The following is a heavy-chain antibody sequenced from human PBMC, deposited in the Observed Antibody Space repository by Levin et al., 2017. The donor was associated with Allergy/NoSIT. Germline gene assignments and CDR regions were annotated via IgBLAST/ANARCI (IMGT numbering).Heavy chain of an antibody. CDR2: IYYDGSA. D-gene: IGHD2/OR15-2a*01. V-gene: IGHV4-39*07. CDR3: VGGPNSPNYCHCGLDV. Sequence: PSETLSLTCTVAGGSISDENYYWAWVRQPPGRGLEWVGSIYYDGSAYYNPSLKTRLTISVDTSKNQFSLRVNSVTAADTAVYYCVGGPNSPNYCHCGLDVWGPGPTVTVSS. CDR1: GGSISDENYY. J-gene: IGHJ6*02.